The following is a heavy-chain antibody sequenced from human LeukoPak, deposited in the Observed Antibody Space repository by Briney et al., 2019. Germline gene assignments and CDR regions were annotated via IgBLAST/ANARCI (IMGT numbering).Heavy chain of an antibody. CDR1: GYAFPCYY. J-gene: IGHJ4*02. V-gene: IGHV1-2*02. Sequence: SVQVSCHASGYAFPCYYMHWVRQAPGQGLEWMGWVNPNSGGTNYAQKFQGRVTMTRDTSISTAYMELSRLRSDDTAVYYCARVLSSSVRFAYWGQGPLVTVSS. CDR3: ARVLSSSVRFAY. D-gene: IGHD6-6*01. CDR2: VNPNSGGT.